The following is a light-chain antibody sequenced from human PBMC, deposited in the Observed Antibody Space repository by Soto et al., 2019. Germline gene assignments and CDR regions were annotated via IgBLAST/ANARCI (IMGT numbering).Light chain of an antibody. V-gene: IGKV1-6*01. CDR3: LQEYYYPLT. J-gene: IGKJ4*01. CDR1: QGIRYD. Sequence: AIQMTQSPSSLSASVGDRVTITCRASQGIRYDLGWYQVKPGKAPKLLIYTASNLQSGVPSRCSGSGSSTYFTLTISSLQPEDFATYYCLQEYYYPLTFGGGTKVEIK. CDR2: TAS.